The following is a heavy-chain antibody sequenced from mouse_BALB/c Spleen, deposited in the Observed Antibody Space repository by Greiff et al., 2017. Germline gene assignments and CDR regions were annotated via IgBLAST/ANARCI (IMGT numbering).Heavy chain of an antibody. Sequence: QVTLKESGPGILQPSQTLSLSCSFSGFSLSTYGIGVGWIRQPSGKGLEWLAHIWWNDTKYYNTALKSRLTSSKDTSNNQVFLKIASVDTADTATYYCARINDGYLDYWGQGTSVTVSS. CDR3: ARINDGYLDY. CDR1: GFSLSTYGIG. D-gene: IGHD2-3*01. J-gene: IGHJ4*01. V-gene: IGHV8-11*01. CDR2: IWWNDTK.